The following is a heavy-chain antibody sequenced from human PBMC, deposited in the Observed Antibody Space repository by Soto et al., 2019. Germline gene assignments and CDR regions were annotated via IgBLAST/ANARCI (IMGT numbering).Heavy chain of an antibody. CDR2: IHSSGSI. CDR1: GGSISSDDYY. Sequence: SETLSLTCTVSGGSISSDDYYWSWIRQAPGRGLEWIGYIHSSGSIYYNPSLKSRATMSIDTAGNQFSLKVSSVTVADTAVYYCARDLDGLHDDTSGPFPRPGWGQGTLVTDSS. V-gene: IGHV4-30-4*01. D-gene: IGHD3-22*01. CDR3: ARDLDGLHDDTSGPFPRPG. J-gene: IGHJ1*01.